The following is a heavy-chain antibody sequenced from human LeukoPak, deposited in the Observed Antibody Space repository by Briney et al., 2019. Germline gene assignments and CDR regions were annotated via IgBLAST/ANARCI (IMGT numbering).Heavy chain of an antibody. CDR3: ARTYSLAAGLDP. J-gene: IGHJ5*02. CDR1: GYSIRSGYY. D-gene: IGHD6-13*01. CDR2: IYHSGST. V-gene: IGHV4-38-2*02. Sequence: PSETLSLTCKVSGYSIRSGYYWGWIGQPPGKGLEWIGSIYHSGSTYYNPSLKSRVTISVDTSKNQFSLKLSSVTAADMAVYYCARTYSLAAGLDPWGQGTLVTVSS.